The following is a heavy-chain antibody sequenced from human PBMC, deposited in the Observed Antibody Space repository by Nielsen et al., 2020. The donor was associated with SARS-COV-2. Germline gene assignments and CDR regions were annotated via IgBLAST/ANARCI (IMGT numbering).Heavy chain of an antibody. CDR2: IYYSGST. V-gene: IGHV4-30-4*01. CDR3: ARGVECSSVNRLNWFDP. Sequence: SETLSLTCTVSGGSISSEDYYWNWIRQPPGKGLEWIGYIYYSGSTYYNPSLKSRVTISVDTSSNQFSLSLFSVTAADTALYFCARGVECSSVNRLNWFDPWGQGTLVTVSS. CDR1: GGSISSEDYY. D-gene: IGHD3-22*01. J-gene: IGHJ5*02.